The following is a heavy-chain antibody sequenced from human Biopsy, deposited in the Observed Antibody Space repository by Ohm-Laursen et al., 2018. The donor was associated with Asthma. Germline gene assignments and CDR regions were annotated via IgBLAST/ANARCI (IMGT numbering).Heavy chain of an antibody. Sequence: ASVKVSCKASGYTFTGYYMHWVRQAPGQGLEWMGIINPSGGSTSYAQKFQGRVTMTRDTSTSTVYMELSSLRSEDTAVYYCARVSITPGAFDIWGQGTMVTVSS. CDR1: GYTFTGYY. V-gene: IGHV1-46*01. CDR3: ARVSITPGAFDI. D-gene: IGHD3-10*01. J-gene: IGHJ3*02. CDR2: INPSGGST.